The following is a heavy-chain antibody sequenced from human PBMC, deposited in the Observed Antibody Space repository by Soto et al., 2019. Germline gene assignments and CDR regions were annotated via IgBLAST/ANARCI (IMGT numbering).Heavy chain of an antibody. Sequence: QVQLVQSGAEVKKPGASVKVSCKASGYTFTSYGIIWVRQAPGQGLEWMGWINAYNGNTNYAQKLQGRVTMTTDTSTSTAYMELRSLRSDDTAVYYCARDIGYGSAAWQFDPWGQGTLVIVSS. CDR1: GYTFTSYG. V-gene: IGHV1-18*01. CDR3: ARDIGYGSAAWQFDP. J-gene: IGHJ5*02. CDR2: INAYNGNT. D-gene: IGHD6-25*01.